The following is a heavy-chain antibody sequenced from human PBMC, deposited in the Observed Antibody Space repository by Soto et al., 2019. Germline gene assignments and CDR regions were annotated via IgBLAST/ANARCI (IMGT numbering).Heavy chain of an antibody. CDR3: ERHERAWFGYYGMNV. Sequence: GGSLKISCKGSGYSFTSYWIGWVRQMPGKGLEWMGIIYPGDSDTRYSPSFQGQVTISADKSISTAYLQWSSLKASDTAMYYCERHERAWFGYYGMNVWGQGPTLTVSS. D-gene: IGHD3-10*01. CDR1: GYSFTSYW. V-gene: IGHV5-51*01. J-gene: IGHJ6*02. CDR2: IYPGDSDT.